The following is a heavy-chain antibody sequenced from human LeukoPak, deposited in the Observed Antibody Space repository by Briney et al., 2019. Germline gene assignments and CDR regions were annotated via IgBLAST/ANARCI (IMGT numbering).Heavy chain of an antibody. CDR1: GGSISSYY. Sequence: SETLSLTCTVSGGSISSYYWSWIRQPPGKGLEWIGYIYYSGSTNYNPSLKSRVTISVDTSKNQFSLNLKSVTAADTAVYYCARDIYSSSWTAPYYWGQGTLVTVSS. CDR2: IYYSGST. D-gene: IGHD6-13*01. CDR3: ARDIYSSSWTAPYY. V-gene: IGHV4-59*01. J-gene: IGHJ4*02.